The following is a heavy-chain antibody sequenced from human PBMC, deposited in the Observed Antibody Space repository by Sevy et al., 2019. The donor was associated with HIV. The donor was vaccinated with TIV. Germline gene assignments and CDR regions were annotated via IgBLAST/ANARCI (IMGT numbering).Heavy chain of an antibody. D-gene: IGHD5-12*01. J-gene: IGHJ4*02. Sequence: GGSLRLSCTASGFTFDDYAMSWFRQAPGKGLEWAAFITRNSYEAYGGTTEYAASVKGRFIISRDDSKSIAYLQMNSLKTEDTAVYYCTRGLATADTPEYYFDYWGQGTLVTVSS. CDR1: GFTFDDYA. V-gene: IGHV3-49*03. CDR2: ITRNSYEAYGGTT. CDR3: TRGLATADTPEYYFDY.